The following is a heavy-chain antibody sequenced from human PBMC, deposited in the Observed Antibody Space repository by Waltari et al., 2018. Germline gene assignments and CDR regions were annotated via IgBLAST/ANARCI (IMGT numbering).Heavy chain of an antibody. CDR3: AKEGDRYSSSLGAFDI. Sequence: EVQLVESGGGLVQPGGSLRLSCAASGFTLSNYAVSWVRQAPGKGLEWVSAISGSGGSTYYADSVKGRFTISRDNSKNTLYFQMNSLRAEDTAVYYCAKEGDRYSSSLGAFDIWGQGTMVTVSS. CDR2: ISGSGGST. V-gene: IGHV3-23*04. J-gene: IGHJ3*02. D-gene: IGHD6-13*01. CDR1: GFTLSNYA.